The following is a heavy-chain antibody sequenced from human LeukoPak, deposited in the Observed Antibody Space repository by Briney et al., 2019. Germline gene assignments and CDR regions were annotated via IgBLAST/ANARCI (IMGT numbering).Heavy chain of an antibody. J-gene: IGHJ5*02. CDR1: GGSISSSSYY. D-gene: IGHD5-18*01. Sequence: SETLSLTCTVSGGSISSSSYYWGWIRQPPGKGLEWVGSIYYSGSTYYYPSLKSRVTISVDTSKNQFSLKLSSVTAADTAVYYCARDLVDTALSRVFLSPEGFDPWGQGTLVTVSS. CDR2: IYYSGST. V-gene: IGHV4-39*07. CDR3: ARDLVDTALSRVFLSPEGFDP.